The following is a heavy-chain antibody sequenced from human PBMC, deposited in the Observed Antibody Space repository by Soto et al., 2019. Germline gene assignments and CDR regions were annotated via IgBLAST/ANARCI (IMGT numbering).Heavy chain of an antibody. J-gene: IGHJ4*02. CDR3: ARDLNSYSSSYHSEC. Sequence: QVQLVQSGAEVKKPGASVKVSCKASGYTFTSYAMHWVRQAPGQRLEWMGWINAGNGNTKYSQKFQGRVTITRDTSESTAYMELSSLRSEDTAVYYCARDLNSYSSSYHSECWGQGTLVTVSS. CDR1: GYTFTSYA. CDR2: INAGNGNT. V-gene: IGHV1-3*01. D-gene: IGHD6-13*01.